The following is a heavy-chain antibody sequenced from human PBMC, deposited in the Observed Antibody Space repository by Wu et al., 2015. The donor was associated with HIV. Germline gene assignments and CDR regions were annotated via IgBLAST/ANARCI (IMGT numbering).Heavy chain of an antibody. CDR2: IIPIFTKA. Sequence: QVHLVQSGAEVKKPRSSVKVSCKASGDTFSTSTFTWVRQTPGQGLQWMGGIIPIFTKANYARRFQGKVTITADESTSTVYMELRSLKSENTAIYYCATGEXESAALEYWGQGTLVTVSS. J-gene: IGHJ4*02. CDR3: ATGEXESAALEY. CDR1: GDTFSTST. D-gene: IGHD2-2*01. V-gene: IGHV1-69*12.